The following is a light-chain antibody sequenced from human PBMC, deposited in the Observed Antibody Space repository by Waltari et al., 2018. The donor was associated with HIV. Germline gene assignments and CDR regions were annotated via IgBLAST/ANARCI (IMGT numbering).Light chain of an antibody. J-gene: IGLJ1*01. Sequence: YVLTQPPSVSVAPGKTATITCGGNNIGDKHVHWYQQKSGQAPVLVIYDDNLRPSGIPARLSGSNSGDTATLTISGVEVGDEAEYYCQVFENSRDQAFGTGTKVTVL. V-gene: IGLV3-21*01. CDR2: DDN. CDR3: QVFENSRDQA. CDR1: NIGDKH.